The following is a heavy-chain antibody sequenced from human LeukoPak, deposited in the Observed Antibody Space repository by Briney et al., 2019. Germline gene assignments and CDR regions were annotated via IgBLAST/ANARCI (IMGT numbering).Heavy chain of an antibody. CDR3: AKGRSVVPAALQYYFDY. D-gene: IGHD2-2*01. V-gene: IGHV3-30*02. CDR1: GFTFSSYG. Sequence: GGSLRLSCAASGFTFSSYGMHWVRQAPGKGLEWVAFIRYDGSNKYYADSVKGRFTISRDNSKNTLYLQMNSLRAEDTAVYYCAKGRSVVPAALQYYFDYWGQGTLVTVSS. CDR2: IRYDGSNK. J-gene: IGHJ4*02.